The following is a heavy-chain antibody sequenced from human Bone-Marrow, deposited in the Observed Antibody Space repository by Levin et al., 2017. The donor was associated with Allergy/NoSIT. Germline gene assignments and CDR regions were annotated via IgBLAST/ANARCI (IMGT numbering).Heavy chain of an antibody. Sequence: ASVKVSCKVSGYTLTELSMHWVRQAPGKGLEWMGGFDPEDGETIYAQKFQGRVTMTEDTSTDTAYMELSSLRSEDTAVYYCATGPRYSSSSGRAFYYYYYGMDVWGQGTTVTVSS. CDR3: ATGPRYSSSSGRAFYYYYYGMDV. D-gene: IGHD6-6*01. CDR2: FDPEDGET. J-gene: IGHJ6*02. CDR1: GYTLTELS. V-gene: IGHV1-24*01.